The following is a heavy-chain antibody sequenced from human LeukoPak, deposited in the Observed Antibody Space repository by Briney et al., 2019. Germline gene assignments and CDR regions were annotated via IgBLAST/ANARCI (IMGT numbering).Heavy chain of an antibody. CDR3: TRQDCSGGSCSYVDY. CDR2: IRSKLSSYTT. D-gene: IGHD2-15*01. Sequence: GGSLRLSCAASGFTFSNAYMSWVRQASGRGLEWVGLIRSKLSSYTTVYAASVKGRFTISRDDSKNTAYLQMNSLKAEDTAVYYCTRQDCSGGSCSYVDYWGQGTLVTVSS. J-gene: IGHJ4*02. CDR1: GFTFSNAY. V-gene: IGHV3-73*01.